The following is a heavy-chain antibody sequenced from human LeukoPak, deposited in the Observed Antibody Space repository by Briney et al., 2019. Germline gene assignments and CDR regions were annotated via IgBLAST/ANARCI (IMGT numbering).Heavy chain of an antibody. CDR2: TRNKANSYTT. Sequence: PGGSLRLSCAASGFTFSDHYMDWVRQAPGKGLEWVGRTRNKANSYTTEYAASVKGRFTISRDDSKNSLYLQMNSLKTEDTAVYYCARVKEQWLDYWGQGTLVTVSS. CDR3: ARVKEQWLDY. J-gene: IGHJ4*02. V-gene: IGHV3-72*01. CDR1: GFTFSDHY. D-gene: IGHD6-19*01.